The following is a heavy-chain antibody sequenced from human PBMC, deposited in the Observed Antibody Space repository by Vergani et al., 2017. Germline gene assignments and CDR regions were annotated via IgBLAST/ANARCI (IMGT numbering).Heavy chain of an antibody. D-gene: IGHD3-10*01. CDR3: ATDGSGSYYTDG. V-gene: IGHV3-21*01. CDR1: GFTFSSYS. J-gene: IGHJ4*02. Sequence: EVQLLESGGGLVQPGGSLRLSCAASGFTFSSYSMNWVRQAPGKGLEWVSSISSSSSYIYYADSVKGRFTISRDNAKNSLYLQMNSLRAEDTAVYYCATDGSGSYYTDGWGQGTLVTVSS. CDR2: ISSSSSYI.